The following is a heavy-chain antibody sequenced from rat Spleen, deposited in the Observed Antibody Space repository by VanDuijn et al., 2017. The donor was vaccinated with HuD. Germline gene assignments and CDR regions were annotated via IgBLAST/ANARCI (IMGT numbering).Heavy chain of an antibody. D-gene: IGHD4-1*01. CDR2: ISTGSSYT. CDR3: TTYGGLRNWFAY. CDR1: GFTFSDYY. V-gene: IGHV5-27*01. Sequence: EVQLVESGGGLVQPGRSLKLSCAASGFTFSDYYMAWVRQAPTKGLEWVASISTGSSYTFYRDSVKGRFTVSRDDAKSTLHLQMESLRSEDTATYYCTTYGGLRNWFAYWGQGTLVTVSS. J-gene: IGHJ3*01.